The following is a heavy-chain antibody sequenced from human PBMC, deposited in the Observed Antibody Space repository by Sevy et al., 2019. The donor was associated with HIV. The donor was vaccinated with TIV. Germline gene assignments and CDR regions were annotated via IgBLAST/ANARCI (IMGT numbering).Heavy chain of an antibody. V-gene: IGHV1-18*01. CDR3: ARVVGGGEMATTRKRHTFDY. Sequence: ASVKVSCKASGYTFTSYGISWVRQAPGQGLEWMGWISAYNGNTNYAQKLQGRVTMTTDTSTSTAYMELRSLTSDDTAVYYWARVVGGGEMATTRKRHTFDYWGQGTLVTVSS. D-gene: IGHD5-12*01. CDR2: ISAYNGNT. CDR1: GYTFTSYG. J-gene: IGHJ4*02.